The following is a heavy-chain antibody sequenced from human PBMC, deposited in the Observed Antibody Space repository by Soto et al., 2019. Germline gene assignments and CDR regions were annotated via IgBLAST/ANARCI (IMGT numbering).Heavy chain of an antibody. Sequence: ASVKVSCKASGYTFTSYGISWVRQAPGQGLEWMGWISAYNGNTNYAQKLQGRVTMTTDTSTSTAYMELRSLRSDDTAVYYCARVDGVVAGTYYYYVMDVWGQGTSVTVS. D-gene: IGHD6-19*01. J-gene: IGHJ6*02. V-gene: IGHV1-18*01. CDR1: GYTFTSYG. CDR2: ISAYNGNT. CDR3: ARVDGVVAGTYYYYVMDV.